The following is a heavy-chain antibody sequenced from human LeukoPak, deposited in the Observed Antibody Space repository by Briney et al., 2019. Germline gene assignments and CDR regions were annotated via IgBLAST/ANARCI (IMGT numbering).Heavy chain of an antibody. CDR1: GYTFTSYG. V-gene: IGHV1-18*01. Sequence: GASVKVSCKASGYTFTSYGISWVRQAPGQGLEWMGWISAYNGNTNYAQKLQGRVTMTTDTSTSTAYMELRSLRSDDTAVYYCAGMMHYYDSSGYWFDPWGQGTLVTVSS. CDR3: AGMMHYYDSSGYWFDP. CDR2: ISAYNGNT. J-gene: IGHJ5*02. D-gene: IGHD3-22*01.